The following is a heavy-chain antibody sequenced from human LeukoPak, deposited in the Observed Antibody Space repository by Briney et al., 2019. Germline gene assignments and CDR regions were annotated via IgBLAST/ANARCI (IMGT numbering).Heavy chain of an antibody. J-gene: IGHJ4*02. V-gene: IGHV3-66*01. CDR1: EFNVSKNY. Sequence: PGGSLRLSCAASEFNVSKNYMGWIRQAPGKGLEWVSIINSGGNTDHADSVKGRFAISRSKSKNTLFLQMNSLRVEDTAVYYCASAYCCGSGNYDYWGQGTLVTVSS. CDR2: INSGGNT. D-gene: IGHD3-10*01. CDR3: ASAYCCGSGNYDY.